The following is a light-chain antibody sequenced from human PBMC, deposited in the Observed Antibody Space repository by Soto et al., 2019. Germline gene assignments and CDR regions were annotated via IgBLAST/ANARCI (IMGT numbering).Light chain of an antibody. J-gene: IGLJ1*01. V-gene: IGLV2-14*01. CDR1: ASDVGGYSY. CDR2: EVS. Sequence: QSVLTQPRSVSGSPGQSVTISCTGTASDVGGYSYVSWYQQHPGKVPKLIIYEVSNRPSGVSNRFSGSKSGNTASLTISGLQAEDEADYYCSSYTSSSTPLVFGTGTKVTVL. CDR3: SSYTSSSTPLV.